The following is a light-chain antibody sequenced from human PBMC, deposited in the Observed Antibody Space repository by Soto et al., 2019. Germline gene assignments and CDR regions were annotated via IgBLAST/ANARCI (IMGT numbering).Light chain of an antibody. CDR2: XXX. CDR1: SSNLGANYD. V-gene: IGLV1-40*01. CDR3: QSFDSRLFEEV. J-gene: IGLJ1*01. Sequence: QSVLTQPPSVSGAPGQRVTISCTGSSSNLGANYDVHWYQQQLPGTAPXXXXXXXXNRPSXVPXXXXXXXXXXXXXXXXTXLXAEDEADYYCQSFDSRLFEEVFGTGTKLTVL.